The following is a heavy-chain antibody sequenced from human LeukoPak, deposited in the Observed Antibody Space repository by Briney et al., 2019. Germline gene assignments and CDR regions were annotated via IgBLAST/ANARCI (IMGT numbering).Heavy chain of an antibody. Sequence: GGSLRLSCAASGFTFSSYWMSWVRQAPGKGLVWVSRINSDGSSTSYADSVKGRFTISRDNAKNTLYLQMNSLRAEDTAVYYCARDGGWLQLLGFNKYYFDYWGQGTLVTVSS. D-gene: IGHD5-24*01. J-gene: IGHJ4*02. CDR1: GFTFSSYW. CDR3: ARDGGWLQLLGFNKYYFDY. CDR2: INSDGSST. V-gene: IGHV3-74*01.